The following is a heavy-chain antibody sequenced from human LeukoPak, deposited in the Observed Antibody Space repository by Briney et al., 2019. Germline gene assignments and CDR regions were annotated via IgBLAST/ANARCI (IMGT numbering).Heavy chain of an antibody. CDR3: ARHSGSGWQALGY. CDR1: GYTFSNYG. J-gene: IGHJ4*02. V-gene: IGHV1-18*04. Sequence: SVKVSCKASGYTFSNYGISWVRQAPGLGLEWMGWTSYNGNTNYAQKFQDRVTMTTDTSTTTAYMELRSLESDDTAVYYGARHSGSGWQALGYWGQGTLVTVSS. D-gene: IGHD6-19*01. CDR2: TSYNGNT.